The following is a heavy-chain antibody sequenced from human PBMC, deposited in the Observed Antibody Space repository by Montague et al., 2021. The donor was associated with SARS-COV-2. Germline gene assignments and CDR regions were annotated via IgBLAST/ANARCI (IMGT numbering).Heavy chain of an antibody. CDR3: ARHVSNLRAAVDYFDY. Sequence: SETLSLTCLVSGGTISTDNLYWYWAWIRQPPGKGLEWIGSIFHNGDSYYNPSLNTRVTISIDTSRNRFSLSLTPVTAPDTAVYYCARHVSNLRAAVDYFDYWGQGTPVTVSS. V-gene: IGHV4-39*01. CDR2: IFHNGDS. D-gene: IGHD5/OR15-5a*01. CDR1: GGTISTDNLYWY. J-gene: IGHJ4*02.